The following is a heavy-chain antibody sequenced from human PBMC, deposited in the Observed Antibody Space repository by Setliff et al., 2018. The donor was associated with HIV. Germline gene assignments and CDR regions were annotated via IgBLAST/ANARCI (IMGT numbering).Heavy chain of an antibody. D-gene: IGHD4-4*01. CDR2: IYFTGKT. Sequence: TLSLTCSVSGGSLISGGYYWTWIRQHPGKGLEWIGYIYFTGKTYYNPSLKSRVTMSMDTAKNQFSLNLRSVTAADTAIYYGARDRTSNSNCFDPWGQGALVTVSS. CDR3: ARDRTSNSNCFDP. CDR1: GGSLISGGYY. V-gene: IGHV4-31*03. J-gene: IGHJ5*02.